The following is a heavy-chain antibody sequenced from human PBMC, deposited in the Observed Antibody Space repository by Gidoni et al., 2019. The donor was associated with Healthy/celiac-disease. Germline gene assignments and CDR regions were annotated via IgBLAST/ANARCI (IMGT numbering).Heavy chain of an antibody. J-gene: IGHJ3*02. CDR1: GGSISSYY. D-gene: IGHD2-2*01. CDR3: ARDGVPAAMGLVDI. Sequence: QVQLQESGPGLVKPSETLSLTCTVSGGSISSYYWSWIRQPPGKGLEWIGYIYYSGSTNYNPSLKSRVTISVDTSKNQFSLKLSSVTAADTAVYYCARDGVPAAMGLVDIWGQGTMVTVSS. V-gene: IGHV4-59*01. CDR2: IYYSGST.